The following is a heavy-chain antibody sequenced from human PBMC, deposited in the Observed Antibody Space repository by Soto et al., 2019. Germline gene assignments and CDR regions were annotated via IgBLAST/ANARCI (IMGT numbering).Heavy chain of an antibody. D-gene: IGHD2-2*01. CDR1: GGSISSYY. CDR3: ARVGLVPAATVYYYGMDV. V-gene: IGHV4-59*01. J-gene: IGHJ6*02. CDR2: IYYSGST. Sequence: SETQSLTCTVSGGSISSYYWSWIRQPPGKGLEWIGYIYYSGSTNYNPSLKSRVTISVDTSKNQFSLKLSSVTAADTAVYYCARVGLVPAATVYYYGMDVWGQGTTVTVSS.